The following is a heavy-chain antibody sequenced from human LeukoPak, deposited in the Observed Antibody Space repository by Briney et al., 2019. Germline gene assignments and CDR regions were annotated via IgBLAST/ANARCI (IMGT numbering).Heavy chain of an antibody. D-gene: IGHD5-24*01. V-gene: IGHV4-38-2*01. CDR3: ARRRMASWFDP. CDR2: IYNSGST. CDR1: GYSFNSVYY. J-gene: IGHJ5*02. Sequence: PSETLSLTCAVSGYSFNSVYYWAWIRQPPGKGLEWIGSIYNSGSTSYNPSLKSRVTISVDTSKNQFSLKLSSVTAADTAVYYCARRRMASWFDPWGQGTLVTVSS.